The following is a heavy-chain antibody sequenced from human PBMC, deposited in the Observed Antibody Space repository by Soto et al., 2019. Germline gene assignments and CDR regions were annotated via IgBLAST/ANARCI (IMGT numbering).Heavy chain of an antibody. CDR2: IYYSGST. CDR1: GGSFSGYY. CDR3: ARQTYYYDSGSYYNWFDP. Sequence: PSETLSLTCAVYGGSFSGYYWSWIRQPPGKGLEWIGYIYYSGSTNYNPSLKSRVTISVDTSKNQFSLKLSSVTAADTAVYYCARQTYYYDSGSYYNWFDPWGQGTLVTVSS. D-gene: IGHD3-10*01. V-gene: IGHV4-59*08. J-gene: IGHJ5*02.